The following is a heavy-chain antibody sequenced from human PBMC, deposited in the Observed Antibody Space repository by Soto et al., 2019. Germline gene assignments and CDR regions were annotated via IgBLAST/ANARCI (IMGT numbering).Heavy chain of an antibody. D-gene: IGHD5-12*01. V-gene: IGHV1-69*12. CDR3: ARDPLDGYHFWYFDL. J-gene: IGHJ2*01. CDR2: IIPIFGTA. CDR1: GGTFSSYA. Sequence: QVQLVQSGAEVKKPGSSVKVSCKASGGTFSSYAISWVRQAPGQGLEWMGGIIPIFGTANYAQKFQGRVTITADESTSTAYMELSSLRSEATAVYYCARDPLDGYHFWYFDLWGRGTLVTVSS.